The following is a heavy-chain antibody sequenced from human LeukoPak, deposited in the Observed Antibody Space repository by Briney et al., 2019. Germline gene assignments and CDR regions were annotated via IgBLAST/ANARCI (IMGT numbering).Heavy chain of an antibody. V-gene: IGHV1-2*06. CDR1: EYTFIDYY. J-gene: IGHJ3*02. CDR2: IKPNSGGT. D-gene: IGHD3-22*01. CDR3: ARAGSWDHSDSSGYHNGAFDI. Sequence: VASLKVSCKASEYTFIDYYIHWVRQAPGQGLEWMGRIKPNSGGTNYAQRFQGRVTMTRDTSISTAYMELSSLRSDDTAVYHCARAGSWDHSDSSGYHNGAFDIWGQGTMVTVSS.